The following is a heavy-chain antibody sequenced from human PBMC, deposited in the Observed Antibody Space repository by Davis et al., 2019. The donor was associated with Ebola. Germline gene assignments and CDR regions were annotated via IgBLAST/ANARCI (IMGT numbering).Heavy chain of an antibody. D-gene: IGHD4/OR15-4a*01. J-gene: IGHJ6*02. Sequence: GESLKISCAASGFTFSSYGMHWVRQAPGKGLEWVALISYDGSDKYHADSVKGRFTISRDNSKNTLYMQMNGLRAEDTAVYYCAKDRKRLLYYYAMDVWGQGTTVTVSS. CDR2: ISYDGSDK. CDR3: AKDRKRLLYYYAMDV. V-gene: IGHV3-30*18. CDR1: GFTFSSYG.